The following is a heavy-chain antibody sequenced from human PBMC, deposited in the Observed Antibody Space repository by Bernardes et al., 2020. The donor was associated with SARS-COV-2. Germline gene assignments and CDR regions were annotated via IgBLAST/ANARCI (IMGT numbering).Heavy chain of an antibody. D-gene: IGHD3-3*01. V-gene: IGHV1-24*01. J-gene: IGHJ6*02. CDR2: FDPEDGET. Sequence: APGKVSCKVSGYTLTALSMHWVRQAPGQGLEWMGGFDPEDGETIYAQKFQGRVTMTEDTSTDTAYMELSSLRSEDTAVYYCATGFAIFGGLYGMDVWGQGTTVTGSS. CDR3: ATGFAIFGGLYGMDV. CDR1: GYTLTALS.